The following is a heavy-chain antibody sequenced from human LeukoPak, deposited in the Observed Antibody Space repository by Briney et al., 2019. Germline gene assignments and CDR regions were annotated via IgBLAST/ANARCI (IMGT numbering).Heavy chain of an antibody. CDR2: ISNSGGDT. V-gene: IGHV3-23*01. CDR1: GFTFSSYA. CDR3: AQQLGYCSGGTCYFTY. Sequence: GGSLRLSCAASGFTFSSYAMSWVRQAPEKGLEWVAAISNSGGDTFYSDSGKGRFTIARDNSKNTLYLQMNSLRVDDTAVYYCAQQLGYCSGGTCYFTYWGQGTLVTVSS. J-gene: IGHJ1*01. D-gene: IGHD2-15*01.